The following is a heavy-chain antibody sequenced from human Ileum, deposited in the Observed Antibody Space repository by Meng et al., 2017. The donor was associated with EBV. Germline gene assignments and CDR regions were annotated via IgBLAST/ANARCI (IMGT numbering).Heavy chain of an antibody. V-gene: IGHV4-59*08. D-gene: IGHD2-15*01. Sequence: QVQLQESGPGLVKPSETLSHTCTVSGGSISSYYWSWIRQPPGKGLEWIGYIYYSGSTNYNPSLKSRVTISVDTSKNQFSLNLSSVTAADTAVYYCARGGWSLDYWGQGTLVTVSS. CDR1: GGSISSYY. CDR3: ARGGWSLDY. CDR2: IYYSGST. J-gene: IGHJ4*02.